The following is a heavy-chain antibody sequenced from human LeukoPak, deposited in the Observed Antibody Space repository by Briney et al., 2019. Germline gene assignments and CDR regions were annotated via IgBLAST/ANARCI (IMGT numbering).Heavy chain of an antibody. CDR3: ARASDGYSYGSFVDY. J-gene: IGHJ4*02. D-gene: IGHD5-18*01. CDR1: GYTFTGYY. Sequence: GSVKVSCKASGYTFTGYYMQWARHAPGQGLEWMGWINPNSGATNYAQKFQGWVTMTRDTSTTTAYMELSRLRFDDTAVYYCARASDGYSYGSFVDYWGQGTLVTVSS. CDR2: INPNSGAT. V-gene: IGHV1-2*04.